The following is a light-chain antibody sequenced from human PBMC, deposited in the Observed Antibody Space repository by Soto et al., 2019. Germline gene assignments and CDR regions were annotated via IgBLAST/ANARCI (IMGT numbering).Light chain of an antibody. J-gene: IGKJ1*01. CDR3: QHYGRAPWP. CDR2: GAS. CDR1: QSVGGNY. Sequence: IGLKQSPCTLSLYPGERATLSCRASQSVGGNYLAWLQQKPGQAPRVLIYGASSRATGISDRFSGSGSGTDFTLTISRLEPEDFAVYYCQHYGRAPWPFGQGTKVDIK. V-gene: IGKV3-20*01.